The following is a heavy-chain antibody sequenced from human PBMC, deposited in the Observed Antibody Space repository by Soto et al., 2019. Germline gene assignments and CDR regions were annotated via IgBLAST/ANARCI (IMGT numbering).Heavy chain of an antibody. V-gene: IGHV1-46*01. CDR2: INPGDGST. CDR3: GNDVNVSSGDTRLDP. J-gene: IGHJ5*02. Sequence: ASVKVSCKASGGTFSSYAISWVRQAPGQGLEWMGVINPGDGSTAYARNFQGRITMTRDTSTSTVYMELSSLRSEDTAVYYCGNDVNVSSGDTRLDPWGQGTLVTVSS. D-gene: IGHD1-1*01. CDR1: GGTFSSYA.